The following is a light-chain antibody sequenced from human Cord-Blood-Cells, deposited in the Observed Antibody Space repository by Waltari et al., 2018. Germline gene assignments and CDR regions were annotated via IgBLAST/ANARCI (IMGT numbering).Light chain of an antibody. J-gene: IGLJ2*01. CDR2: GNS. CDR3: QSYDSISVV. CDR1: SSNIGAGYD. V-gene: IGLV1-40*01. Sequence: QSVPTQPPSVSGAPGQRVTISCTGSSSNIGAGYDVHWYQQLPGTAPKLLIYGNSNRPSGVPDRFSGSKSGTSASLAITGLQAEDEADYYCQSYDSISVVFGGGTKLTVL.